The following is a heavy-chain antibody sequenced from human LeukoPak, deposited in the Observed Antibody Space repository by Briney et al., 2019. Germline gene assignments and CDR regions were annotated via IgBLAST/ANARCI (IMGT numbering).Heavy chain of an antibody. D-gene: IGHD3-22*01. CDR1: GGSISSSNW. J-gene: IGHJ4*02. CDR3: ARSYDSSGYNYFDY. V-gene: IGHV4-4*02. Sequence: SGTLSLTCAVSGGSISSSNWWSWVRQPPGKGLEWIGEIYHSGSTNYNPSLKSRVTISVDKSKNQFSLKPSSVTAADTAVYYCARSYDSSGYNYFDYWGQGTLVTVSS. CDR2: IYHSGST.